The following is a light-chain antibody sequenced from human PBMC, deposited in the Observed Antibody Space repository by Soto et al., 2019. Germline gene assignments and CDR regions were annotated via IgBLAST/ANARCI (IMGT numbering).Light chain of an antibody. CDR3: SSYARDSTVV. J-gene: IGLJ2*01. V-gene: IGLV2-14*01. CDR1: SSDVGGYIY. CDR2: DVS. Sequence: QSVLTQPASVSGSPGQSVTISCTGTSSDVGGYIYVSWYQQHPRKAPKVMIYDVSNRPSGVSNRFSGSKSGNTASLTISGLQAEDEDDYYCSSYARDSTVVFGGGTQVTVL.